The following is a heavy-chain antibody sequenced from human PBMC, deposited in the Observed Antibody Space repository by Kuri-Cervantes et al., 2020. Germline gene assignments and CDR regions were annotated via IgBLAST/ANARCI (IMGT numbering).Heavy chain of an antibody. V-gene: IGHV3-33*06. D-gene: IGHD3-22*01. J-gene: IGHJ6*03. CDR2: IWKDKSSK. Sequence: GGSLRLSCAASGFIFRSYAIHWVRQAPGKGPEWVATIWKDKSSKYNADSVKGRFTISRDNSKSTLYLQMNSLRAEDTAIYYCAKDYDSSTYYYYYMDVWGKGTTVTVSS. CDR3: AKDYDSSTYYYYYMDV. CDR1: GFIFRSYA.